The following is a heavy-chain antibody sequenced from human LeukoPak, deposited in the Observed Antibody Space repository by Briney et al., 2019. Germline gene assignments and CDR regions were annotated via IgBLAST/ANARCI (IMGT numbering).Heavy chain of an antibody. CDR3: AKDYTKNYYYYYGMDV. Sequence: GGSLRLSCAASGFTFSSYGMHWVRQAPGKGLEWVAFIRYDGSNKYYADSVKGRFTISRDNSKNTLYLQMNSLRAEDTAVYYCAKDYTKNYYYYYGMDVWGQGTTVTVSS. V-gene: IGHV3-30*02. J-gene: IGHJ6*02. CDR1: GFTFSSYG. CDR2: IRYDGSNK.